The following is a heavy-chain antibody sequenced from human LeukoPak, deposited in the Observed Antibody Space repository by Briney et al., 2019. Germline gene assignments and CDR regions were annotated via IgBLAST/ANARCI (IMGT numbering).Heavy chain of an antibody. CDR3: ARHQIYPTVPHDAFDI. J-gene: IGHJ3*02. V-gene: IGHV5-51*01. CDR2: IYPGDSDT. D-gene: IGHD3-10*01. CDR1: GYSFTSYW. Sequence: GESLKISCKGSGYSFTSYWIGWARQMPGKGLEWMGIIYPGDSDTRYSPSFQGQVTISADKSISTAYLQWSSLKASDTAMYYCARHQIYPTVPHDAFDIWGQGTMVTVSS.